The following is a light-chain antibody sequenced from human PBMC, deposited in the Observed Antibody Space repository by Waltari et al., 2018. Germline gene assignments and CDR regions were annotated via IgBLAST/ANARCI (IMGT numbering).Light chain of an antibody. Sequence: EIVLTQSPGTLSLSPGEGATLSCRTSQTIRTTYLAWYQQKPGQAPPLLIYGTFSRATGIPDRFTGSGSGTDFSRTSSSLEAEDFATYYCQQYDISPLTFGGGTKVEIK. V-gene: IGKV3-20*01. J-gene: IGKJ4*01. CDR2: GTF. CDR3: QQYDISPLT. CDR1: QTIRTTY.